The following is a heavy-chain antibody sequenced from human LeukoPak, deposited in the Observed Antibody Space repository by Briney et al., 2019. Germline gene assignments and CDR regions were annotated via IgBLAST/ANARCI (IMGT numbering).Heavy chain of an antibody. CDR3: AKDVAHYYYYYMDV. CDR2: ISGSGGST. J-gene: IGHJ6*03. Sequence: GGSLRLSCAASGFTFSSYAMSWVRQAPGKGLEWVSAISGSGGSTYYADSVKGRFTISRDNSKNTLYLQMNSLGAEDTAVYYCAKDVAHYYYYYMDVWGKGTTVTVSS. CDR1: GFTFSSYA. V-gene: IGHV3-23*01. D-gene: IGHD2-21*01.